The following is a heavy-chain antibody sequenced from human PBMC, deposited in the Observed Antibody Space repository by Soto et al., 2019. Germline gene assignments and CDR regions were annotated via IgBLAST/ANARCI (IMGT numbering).Heavy chain of an antibody. CDR1: GGSFTGYY. V-gene: IGHV4-34*01. CDR2: INHSGFT. J-gene: IGHJ4*02. CDR3: ARGQGRFAH. Sequence: QLQLHQSGAGLLKPSETLSLTCAVSGGSFTGYYWAWIRQPPGKGLEWIGEINHSGFTNYNPSLTGRVTISIDTSRRQFTLQLDSLTAADTAFYFFARGQGRFAHWGPGTLVTGSS.